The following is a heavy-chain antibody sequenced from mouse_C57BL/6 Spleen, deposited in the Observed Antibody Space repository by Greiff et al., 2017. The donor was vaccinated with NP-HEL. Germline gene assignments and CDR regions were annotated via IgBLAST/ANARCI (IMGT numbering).Heavy chain of an antibody. J-gene: IGHJ4*01. CDR2: ISDGGSYT. CDR1: GFTFSSYA. Sequence: EVKLVESGGGLVKPGGSLKLSCAASGFTFSSYAMSWVRQTPGQGLEWVAPISDGGSYTYYPAHLKGRFTISRDNAKNNQYLQISHLKYEDTAMYYCVRGSSYDYAMDYWGKGTSVTVSS. D-gene: IGHD1-1*01. CDR3: VRGSSYDYAMDY. V-gene: IGHV5-4*03.